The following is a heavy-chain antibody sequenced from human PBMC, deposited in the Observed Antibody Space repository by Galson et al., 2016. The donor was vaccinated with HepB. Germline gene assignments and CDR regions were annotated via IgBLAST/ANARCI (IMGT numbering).Heavy chain of an antibody. CDR2: IYRTGAA. CDR1: GGSISSDTYS. V-gene: IGHV4-30-2*01. D-gene: IGHD4-17*01. Sequence: TLSLTCTVSGGSISSDTYSWGWIRQPPGKGLEWIGYIYRTGAAYYNPSLESRVTISVDRSKNQFSLKLTSVTAADTAVYYCVREDGDYGLFDYWCQGALVTVSS. CDR3: VREDGDYGLFDY. J-gene: IGHJ4*02.